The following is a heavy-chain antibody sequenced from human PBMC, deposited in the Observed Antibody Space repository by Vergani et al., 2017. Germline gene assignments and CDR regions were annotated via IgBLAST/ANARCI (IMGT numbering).Heavy chain of an antibody. CDR1: GYTFSNYY. CDR2: INPSGGHK. CDR3: ARGDYGILTGYRY. J-gene: IGHJ4*02. Sequence: QVQVVQSGAEVKKSGASVKVSCKTSGYTFSNYYMHWVRQAPGQGLEWMGIINPSGGHKNYAQKFQGRVTMTRDTSTSTFYMELSSLRSEDTAIYYCARGDYGILTGYRYWGQGTLVTVSA. D-gene: IGHD3-9*01. V-gene: IGHV1-46*03.